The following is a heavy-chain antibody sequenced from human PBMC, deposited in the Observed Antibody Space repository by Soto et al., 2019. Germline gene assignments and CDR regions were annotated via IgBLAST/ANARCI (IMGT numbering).Heavy chain of an antibody. D-gene: IGHD6-19*01. Sequence: QVQLVQSGAEVKKPGSSVKVSCKASGGTFSSYAISWVRQAPGQGLEWMGGIIPIFGTANYAQKFQGRVTITADESTSTDYMELSSLRSEDTAVYYCAREDGSVAVAGFGYWGQGTLVTVSS. V-gene: IGHV1-69*12. CDR1: GGTFSSYA. J-gene: IGHJ4*02. CDR2: IIPIFGTA. CDR3: AREDGSVAVAGFGY.